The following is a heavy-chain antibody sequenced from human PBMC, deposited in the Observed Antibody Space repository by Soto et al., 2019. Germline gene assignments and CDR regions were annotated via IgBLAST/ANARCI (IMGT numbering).Heavy chain of an antibody. CDR1: GGTFSSYA. CDR2: IIPIFGTA. V-gene: IGHV1-69*12. J-gene: IGHJ6*02. CDR3: ARDQGGIAVAGTGYYYYGMDV. D-gene: IGHD6-19*01. Sequence: QVQLVQSGAEVKKPGSSVKVSCKASGGTFSSYAISWVRQAPGQGLEWMGGIIPIFGTANYAQKFQGRVTITADEYTSTAYMELSSLRSEDTAVYYCARDQGGIAVAGTGYYYYGMDVWGQGTTVTVSS.